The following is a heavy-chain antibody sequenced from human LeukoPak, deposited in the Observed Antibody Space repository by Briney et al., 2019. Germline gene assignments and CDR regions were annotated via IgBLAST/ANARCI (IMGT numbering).Heavy chain of an antibody. CDR1: GFTFSSYA. D-gene: IGHD6-19*01. J-gene: IGHJ4*02. V-gene: IGHV3-30-3*01. CDR3: ARDRYYSSGWLLDY. Sequence: PGGSLRLSCAASGFTFSSYAMHWVRQAPGKGLEWVAVISYDGSNKYYADSVKGRFTISRDYSKNTLYLQMNSLRAEDTAVYYCARDRYYSSGWLLDYWGQGTLVTVSS. CDR2: ISYDGSNK.